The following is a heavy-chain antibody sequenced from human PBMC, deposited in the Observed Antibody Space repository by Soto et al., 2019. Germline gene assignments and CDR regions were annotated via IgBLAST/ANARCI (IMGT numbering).Heavy chain of an antibody. V-gene: IGHV1-18*01. CDR1: GYIFVNYG. CDR3: AMVDNYVTTTPQDV. D-gene: IGHD3-16*01. CDR2: ITPYSGNT. J-gene: IGHJ6*04. Sequence: QVQLVQSGDEVRKPGSSVKVSCKASGYIFVNYGIAWVRQAPGQGLEWMGSITPYSGNTHYASKVQGRLTITTDTHTSPAYMDLGSLTSDDTAVYYCAMVDNYVTTTPQDVWGAGPTVTVSS.